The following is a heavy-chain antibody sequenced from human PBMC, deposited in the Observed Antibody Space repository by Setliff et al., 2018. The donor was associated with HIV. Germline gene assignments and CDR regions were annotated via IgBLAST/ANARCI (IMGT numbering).Heavy chain of an antibody. V-gene: IGHV3-66*02. J-gene: IGHJ4*02. Sequence: GGSLRLSCAASGFTVNSNYINWVRQAPGKGLEWVSVFYSNGKTYYADSVRGRFTISRDNSKNTLYLQMNSLRAEDTAVYYCASDFYDSGSYGHWGQGTLVTVSS. CDR1: GFTVNSNY. CDR2: FYSNGKT. CDR3: ASDFYDSGSYGH. D-gene: IGHD3-10*01.